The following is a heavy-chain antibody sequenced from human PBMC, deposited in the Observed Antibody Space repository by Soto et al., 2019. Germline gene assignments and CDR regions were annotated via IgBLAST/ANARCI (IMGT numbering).Heavy chain of an antibody. V-gene: IGHV1-18*04. CDR3: ARDRMLITGTSENAAF. Sequence: QVQLVQSGTEVKKPGASVRVSCTASGYTFTNYGISWVRQAPGQGLEWMGWISAYNGNTNYARNVQGRLTLTTDPPTNTAYMDLRSLRSDDTAIYYCARDRMLITGTSENAAFWGQGSLVIVSP. CDR1: GYTFTNYG. J-gene: IGHJ4*02. D-gene: IGHD1-7*01. CDR2: ISAYNGNT.